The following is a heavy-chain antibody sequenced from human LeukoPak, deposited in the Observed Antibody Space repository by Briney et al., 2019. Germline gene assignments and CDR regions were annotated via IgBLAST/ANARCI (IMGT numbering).Heavy chain of an antibody. CDR1: GYPFTTYG. V-gene: IGHV1-2*02. CDR2: INPNSGGT. D-gene: IGHD3-16*01. Sequence: ASVKVSCKASGYPFTTYGLAWVRQAPGQGLEWMGWINPNSGGTNYAQKFQGRVTMTRDTSISTAYMELSRLRSDDTAVYYCARQITPKTGNWFDPWGQGTLVTVSS. CDR3: ARQITPKTGNWFDP. J-gene: IGHJ5*02.